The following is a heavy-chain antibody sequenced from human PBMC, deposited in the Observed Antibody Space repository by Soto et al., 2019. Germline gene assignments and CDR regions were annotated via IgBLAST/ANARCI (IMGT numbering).Heavy chain of an antibody. CDR3: AKDMPIYCSGGSCYRDAFDI. Sequence: GGSLRLSCAASGFTFNSFWMHWVRQTPEKGLVWVSRINSDGSTTIYADSVKGRFTISRDNAENTVYLQMNSLRAEDTAVYYCAKDMPIYCSGGSCYRDAFDIWGQGTMVTVSS. CDR1: GFTFNSFW. V-gene: IGHV3-74*01. J-gene: IGHJ3*02. CDR2: INSDGSTT. D-gene: IGHD2-15*01.